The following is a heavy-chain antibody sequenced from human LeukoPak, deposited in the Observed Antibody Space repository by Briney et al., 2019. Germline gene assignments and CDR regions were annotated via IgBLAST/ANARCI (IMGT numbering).Heavy chain of an antibody. CDR2: ISYDGSNK. CDR3: AKDRREAAAAPWYFDY. D-gene: IGHD6-13*01. J-gene: IGHJ4*02. V-gene: IGHV3-30*18. Sequence: GGSLRLSCAASGFTFSSYGMHWVRQAPGKGLEWVAVISYDGSNKYYADSVKGRFTISRDNSKNTLYLQMNSLRAEDTAVYYCAKDRREAAAAPWYFDYWGQGTLVTVSS. CDR1: GFTFSSYG.